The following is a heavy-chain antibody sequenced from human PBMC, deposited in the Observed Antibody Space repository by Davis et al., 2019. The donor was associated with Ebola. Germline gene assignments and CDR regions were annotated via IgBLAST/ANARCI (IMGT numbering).Heavy chain of an antibody. J-gene: IGHJ4*02. CDR1: GDSVSSNTAA. V-gene: IGHV6-1*01. Sequence: HPQTHSLTCAISGDSVSSNTAAWNWIRQSPSRGLEWLGRTYYRSKWYNDYAVSVKSRIIFNPDTSKNQISLQLNSVTPEDSAVYYCARDHLGAGPPLDYWGQGTLVTVSS. CDR2: TYYRSKWYN. CDR3: ARDHLGAGPPLDY. D-gene: IGHD1-26*01.